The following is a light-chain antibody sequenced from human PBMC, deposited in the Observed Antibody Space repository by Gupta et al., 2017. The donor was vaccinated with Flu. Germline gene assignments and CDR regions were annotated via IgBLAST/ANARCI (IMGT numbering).Light chain of an antibody. CDR3: QQRGSWPLT. V-gene: IGKV3-11*01. Sequence: EILLAQSPATLSLSPGERATLSCRASRSVSRNLAWYQHKLGQAPRLLLYGASTRATDIAARFSGSGSGTDFTLTISSLEPEDSALYYCQQRGSWPLTFGQGTRLEIK. CDR1: RSVSRN. J-gene: IGKJ5*01. CDR2: GAS.